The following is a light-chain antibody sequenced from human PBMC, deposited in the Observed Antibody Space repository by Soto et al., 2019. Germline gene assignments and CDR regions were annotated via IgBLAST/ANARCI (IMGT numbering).Light chain of an antibody. J-gene: IGKJ1*01. V-gene: IGKV3-11*01. CDR3: QQRSNCPET. CDR1: QSVSSY. CDR2: DAS. Sequence: DIELTQSPSTLSLSPGERATISCRASQSVSSYLAWYQQKPGQAPRLLIYDASNRATGIPSRFSGSGSGTDFTLTISSLQPEDFAVYYCQQRSNCPETFGQGTKVEIK.